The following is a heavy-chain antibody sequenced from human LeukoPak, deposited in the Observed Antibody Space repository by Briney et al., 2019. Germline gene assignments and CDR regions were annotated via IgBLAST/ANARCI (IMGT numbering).Heavy chain of an antibody. Sequence: PGGSLRLSCVASGFTFSSYAMSWVRQAPGKGLEWVSAISGSGGSTYYADSVKGRFTISRDNSKNTLYLQMNSLRAEDTAVYYCAKDSIGDYYYYYGMDVWGQGTTVTVSS. V-gene: IGHV3-23*01. CDR1: GFTFSSYA. J-gene: IGHJ6*02. CDR3: AKDSIGDYYYYYGMDV. CDR2: ISGSGGST. D-gene: IGHD4-17*01.